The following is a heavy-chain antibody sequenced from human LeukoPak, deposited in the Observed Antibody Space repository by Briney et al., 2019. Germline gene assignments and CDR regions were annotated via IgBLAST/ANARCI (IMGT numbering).Heavy chain of an antibody. J-gene: IGHJ4*02. D-gene: IGHD3-22*01. Sequence: GASVKVSCKASGFTFVRSAVLWVRQARGQRLECIGWLVVGRGDSKYAQNFQERVTITRDMSTATAYMELSSLRVEDTAVYYCAAAPGAGYYDTSGYRQLDYWGQGSLVTVSS. V-gene: IGHV1-58*01. CDR2: LVVGRGDS. CDR3: AAAPGAGYYDTSGYRQLDY. CDR1: GFTFVRSA.